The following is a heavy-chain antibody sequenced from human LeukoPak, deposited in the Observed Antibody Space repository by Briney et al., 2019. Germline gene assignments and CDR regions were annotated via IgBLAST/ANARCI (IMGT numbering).Heavy chain of an antibody. CDR2: IKPDGSEK. Sequence: GGSLRLSCAASGFTFTTYWMSWIRQTPGKGLEWGAKIKPDGSEKSYVDSVKGRFTISRDNAKNSVFLQMDSLRVEDTALYYCARGQLADSYWGQGALVTVSS. CDR1: GFTFTTYW. V-gene: IGHV3-7*01. D-gene: IGHD3-22*01. J-gene: IGHJ4*02. CDR3: ARGQLADSY.